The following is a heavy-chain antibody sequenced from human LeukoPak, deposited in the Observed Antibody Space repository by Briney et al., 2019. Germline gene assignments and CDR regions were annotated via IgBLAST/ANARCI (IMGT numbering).Heavy chain of an antibody. Sequence: PGGSLRLSCAASGFTFSSYDMHWVRQAPGKGLEWVSAIGTAGDTYYPGSVKGRFTISRENAKNSLYLQMNSLRAGDTAVYYCARGLRDILTGYSPSGFDYWGQGTLVTVSS. J-gene: IGHJ4*02. D-gene: IGHD3-9*01. CDR1: GFTFSSYD. V-gene: IGHV3-13*01. CDR3: ARGLRDILTGYSPSGFDY. CDR2: IGTAGDT.